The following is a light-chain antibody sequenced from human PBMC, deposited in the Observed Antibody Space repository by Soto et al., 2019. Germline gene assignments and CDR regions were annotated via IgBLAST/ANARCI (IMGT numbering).Light chain of an antibody. V-gene: IGKV1-33*01. Sequence: DIQMTQSPSSLSASVGDRVTITCHATEDISNYLNWYQQKPGKAPKLLIYDAAILEIGVPFRFIGSGSGTDFTFPIPSLQSEDIATYYCQPYDSLLYPFGQGTTVDI. CDR2: DAA. CDR3: QPYDSLLYP. J-gene: IGKJ2*01. CDR1: EDISNY.